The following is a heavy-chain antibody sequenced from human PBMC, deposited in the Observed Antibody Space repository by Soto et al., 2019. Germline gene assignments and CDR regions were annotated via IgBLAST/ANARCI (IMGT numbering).Heavy chain of an antibody. CDR3: VRDYYDTSGYPNTFDM. Sequence: GGSLRLSCEGSGFTFSDYYISWIRQAPGKGLEWISYSSNSGTFSRYADSVKGRFTISRDNAKNSLYLDLTRLRAEDTAVYFCVRDYYDTSGYPNTFDMWGQGTMVTVSS. J-gene: IGHJ3*02. CDR2: SSNSGTFS. CDR1: GFTFSDYY. V-gene: IGHV3-11*06. D-gene: IGHD3-22*01.